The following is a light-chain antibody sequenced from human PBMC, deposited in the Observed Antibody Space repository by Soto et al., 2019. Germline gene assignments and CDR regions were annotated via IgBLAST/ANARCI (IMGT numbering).Light chain of an antibody. CDR2: EVS. CDR1: SSDVGGYNY. J-gene: IGLJ1*01. V-gene: IGLV2-8*01. Sequence: QSALTQPPSASGSPGQSVTISCTGTSSDVGGYNYVSWYQQPPGKAPKLMIYEVSKRPSVVPDRFSGSKSGTTASLTASGLEAEDEADYYCSSYAGSSNFYVFGTGTKVTVL. CDR3: SSYAGSSNFYV.